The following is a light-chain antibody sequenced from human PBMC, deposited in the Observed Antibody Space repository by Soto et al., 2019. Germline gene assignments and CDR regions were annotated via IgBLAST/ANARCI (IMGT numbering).Light chain of an antibody. CDR1: QDIAIY. CDR3: QQSYSPRWT. CDR2: AAS. Sequence: IQLTQSPSSLSASVGDRVTITCRASQDIAIYLAWYQQKPGEAPKLLIYAASTLYGGVPSRFSGSGSGTDFALTITSLQAEDFATYYCQQSYSPRWTFGQGTKVDIK. V-gene: IGKV1-9*01. J-gene: IGKJ1*01.